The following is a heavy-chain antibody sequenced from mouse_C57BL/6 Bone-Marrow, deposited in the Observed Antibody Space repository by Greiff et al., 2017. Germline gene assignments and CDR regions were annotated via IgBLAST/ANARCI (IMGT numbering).Heavy chain of an antibody. Sequence: VKLQESGAELVKPGASVKISCKASGYTFTSYWMHWVKQRPGQGLEWIGEIDPSDSYTNYNQKFKGKSTLTVDKSSSTAYMQLSSLTSEDSAVYYCGVFAYWGQGTLVTVSA. CDR3: GVFAY. CDR1: GYTFTSYW. CDR2: IDPSDSYT. J-gene: IGHJ3*01. V-gene: IGHV1-69*01.